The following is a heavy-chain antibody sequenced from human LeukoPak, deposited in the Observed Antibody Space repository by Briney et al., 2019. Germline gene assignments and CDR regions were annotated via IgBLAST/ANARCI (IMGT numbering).Heavy chain of an antibody. CDR1: GGSISSSRYY. CDR2: IYYSGST. Sequence: PSETLSLTCTVSGGSISSSRYYWGWIRQPPGKGLEWIGSIYYSGSTYYNPSLKSRVTISVDTSKNQFPLKLSSVTAADTAVYYCARGALGVTTFSAFDIWGQGTMVTVSS. V-gene: IGHV4-39*06. D-gene: IGHD4-17*01. CDR3: ARGALGVTTFSAFDI. J-gene: IGHJ3*02.